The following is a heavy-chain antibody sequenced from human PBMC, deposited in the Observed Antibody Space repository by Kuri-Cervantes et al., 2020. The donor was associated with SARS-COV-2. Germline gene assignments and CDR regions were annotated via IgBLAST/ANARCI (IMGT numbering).Heavy chain of an antibody. CDR3: ARVKDSSSSYFDY. CDR2: IIPIFGTA. Sequence: SVKVSCKASGGTFSSYAINWVRQAPGQGLEWMGGIIPIFGTANYAQKFQGRVTITTDESTSTAYMELSSLRSEDTAVYYCARVKDSSSSYFDYWGQGTLVTVSS. CDR1: GGTFSSYA. D-gene: IGHD6-6*01. J-gene: IGHJ4*02. V-gene: IGHV1-69*05.